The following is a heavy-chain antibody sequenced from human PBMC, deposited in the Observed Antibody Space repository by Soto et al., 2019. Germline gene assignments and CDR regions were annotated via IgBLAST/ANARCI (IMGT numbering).Heavy chain of an antibody. D-gene: IGHD6-6*01. CDR3: ARAKGIAARLYYYYYGMDV. Sequence: ASVKVSCKASGGTLSSYAISWVRRAPGQGLEWMGGIIPIFGTANYAQKFQGRVTITADESTSTAYMELSSLRSEDTAVYYCARAKGIAARLYYYYYGMDVWGQGTTVTVSS. CDR1: GGTLSSYA. CDR2: IIPIFGTA. V-gene: IGHV1-69*13. J-gene: IGHJ6*02.